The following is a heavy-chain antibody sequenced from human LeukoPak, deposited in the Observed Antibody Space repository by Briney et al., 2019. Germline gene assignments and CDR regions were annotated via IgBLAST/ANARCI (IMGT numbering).Heavy chain of an antibody. V-gene: IGHV1-24*01. Sequence: ASVTVSCKLSGYTLTEVSMHWVRQAPGKGLEWMGGFDPADGEPIYAQKFQGRVTMSEDTSTDTAYMDLSSLRSEDTAVYYCATEVVGYGDVHYFDSWGQGTLVTVSS. CDR2: FDPADGEP. CDR1: GYTLTEVS. CDR3: ATEVVGYGDVHYFDS. D-gene: IGHD4-17*01. J-gene: IGHJ4*02.